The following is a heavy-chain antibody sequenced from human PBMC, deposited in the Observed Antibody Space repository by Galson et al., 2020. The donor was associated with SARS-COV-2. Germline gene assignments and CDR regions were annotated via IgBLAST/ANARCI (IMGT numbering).Heavy chain of an antibody. D-gene: IGHD3-9*01. Sequence: GGSLRLSCAASGFTVSSNYMSWVRQAPGKGLEWVSVIYSGGSTYYADSVKGRFTISRDNSKNTLYLQMNSLRAEDTAVYYCARDDDWFAFDIWGQGTMVTVSS. CDR3: ARDDDWFAFDI. CDR2: IYSGGST. V-gene: IGHV3-66*01. J-gene: IGHJ3*02. CDR1: GFTVSSNY.